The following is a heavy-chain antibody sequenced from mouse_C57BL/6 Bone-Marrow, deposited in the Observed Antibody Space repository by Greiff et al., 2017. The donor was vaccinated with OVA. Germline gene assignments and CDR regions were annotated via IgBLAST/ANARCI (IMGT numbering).Heavy chain of an antibody. CDR2: IDPSDSYT. V-gene: IGHV1-50*01. CDR3: ARGGYYYAMDY. J-gene: IGHJ4*01. Sequence: QVQLQQPGAELVKPGASVKLSCKASGYTFTSYWMQWVKQRPGQGLEWIGEIDPSDSYTNYNQKFKGKATLTVDTPSSTAYMQLSSLTSEDSAVYYCARGGYYYAMDYWGQGTSVTVSS. CDR1: GYTFTSYW.